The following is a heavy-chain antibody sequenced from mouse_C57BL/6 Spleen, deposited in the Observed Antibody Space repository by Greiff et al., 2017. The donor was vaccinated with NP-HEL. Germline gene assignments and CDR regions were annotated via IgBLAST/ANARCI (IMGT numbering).Heavy chain of an antibody. V-gene: IGHV6-6*01. CDR3: TGSYDYDGAWFAY. Sequence: EVKVVESGGGLVQPGGSMKLSCAASGFTFSDAWMDWVRQSPEKGLEWVAEIRNKANNHATYYAESVKGRFTISRDDSNSSVYLQMNSLRAEDTGIYYCTGSYDYDGAWFAYWGQGTLVTVAA. J-gene: IGHJ3*01. D-gene: IGHD2-4*01. CDR2: IRNKANNHAT. CDR1: GFTFSDAW.